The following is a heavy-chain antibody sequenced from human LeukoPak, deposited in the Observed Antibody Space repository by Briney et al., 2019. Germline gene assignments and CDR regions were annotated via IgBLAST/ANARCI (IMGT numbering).Heavy chain of an antibody. CDR3: ASLQYSSGWPFDY. CDR1: GGSIRSSYYY. V-gene: IGHV4-39*01. D-gene: IGHD6-19*01. Sequence: PSETLSLTCTVSGGSIRSSYYYWGWIRQPPGKGLEWIGSIYDSGSTYYNPSLKSRVTISVDTSKDQFSLKLSSVTAADTAVYHCASLQYSSGWPFDYWGQGTLVTVSS. J-gene: IGHJ4*02. CDR2: IYDSGST.